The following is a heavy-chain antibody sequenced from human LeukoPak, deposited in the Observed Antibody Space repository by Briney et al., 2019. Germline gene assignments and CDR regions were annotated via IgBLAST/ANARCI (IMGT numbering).Heavy chain of an antibody. D-gene: IGHD2-21*02. J-gene: IGHJ4*02. CDR3: TSDSYCGGDCYSANDY. V-gene: IGHV3-30-3*01. CDR1: GFTFSSYA. Sequence: PGRCLRLSCTASGFTFSSYAMHWVRQDLLNRMARMAGITYDGSNIFYADSVKGRFTISRDNSKDTLYLQMNSLKALDTAVYYCTSDSYCGGDCYSANDYWGQGTLVTVSS. CDR2: ITYDGSNI.